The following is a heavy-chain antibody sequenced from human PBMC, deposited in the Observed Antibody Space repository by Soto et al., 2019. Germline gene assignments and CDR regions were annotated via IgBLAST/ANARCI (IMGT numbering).Heavy chain of an antibody. J-gene: IGHJ6*02. CDR1: GGTFSSYA. CDR3: ARATMVRGVIITVGYYYYYGMDV. CDR2: IIPIFGTA. Sequence: SVKVSCKASGGTFSSYAISWVRQAPGQGLEWMGGIIPIFGTANYAQKFQGRVTITADESTSTAYMELSSLRSEDTTVYYCARATMVRGVIITVGYYYYYGMDVWGQGTTVTVSS. V-gene: IGHV1-69*13. D-gene: IGHD3-10*01.